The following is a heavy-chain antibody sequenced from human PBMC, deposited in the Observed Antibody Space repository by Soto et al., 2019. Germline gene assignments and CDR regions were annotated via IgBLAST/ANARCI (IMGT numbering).Heavy chain of an antibody. J-gene: IGHJ6*02. CDR2: IIPIFGTA. CDR3: GSGCSYAASYYYYYGMDV. D-gene: IGHD5-18*01. CDR1: GGTFSSYA. Sequence: QVQLVQSGAEVKKPGSSVKVSCKASGGTFSSYAISWVRQAPGQGLEWMGGIIPIFGTANYAQKFQGRVTTAADSSTTTAYMQLSMIRYDTTAFYYCGSGCSYAASYYYYYGMDVWGQGTTVTVSS. V-gene: IGHV1-69*01.